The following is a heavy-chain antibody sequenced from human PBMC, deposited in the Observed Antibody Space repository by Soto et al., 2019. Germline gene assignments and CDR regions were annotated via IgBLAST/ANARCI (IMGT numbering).Heavy chain of an antibody. V-gene: IGHV3-30-3*01. CDR2: ISYDGSNK. CDR1: GFTFSSYA. CDR3: ARVGSGYSNFDY. D-gene: IGHD5-18*01. Sequence: GGSLRLSCAASGFTFSSYAMHWVRQAPGKGLEWVAVISYDGSNKYYADSMKGRFTISRDNSKNTLYLQMNSLGAEDTAGYYCARVGSGYSNFDYWGQGTLVTVSS. J-gene: IGHJ4*02.